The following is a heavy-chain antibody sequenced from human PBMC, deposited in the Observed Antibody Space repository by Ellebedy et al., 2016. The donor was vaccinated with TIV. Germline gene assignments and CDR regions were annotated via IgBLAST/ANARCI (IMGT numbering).Heavy chain of an antibody. Sequence: GESLKISXAASGITFNKYGAHWVRQAPGKGLGWVAVVSYDGNNKCCADSVKGRFTISRDNAKNSLFLQMNSLRAEDTAVYYCVTDTGNFWSSDYWGQGTTVTVSS. D-gene: IGHD3-3*01. CDR3: VTDTGNFWSSDY. CDR2: VSYDGNNK. J-gene: IGHJ4*01. V-gene: IGHV3-30*03. CDR1: GITFNKYG.